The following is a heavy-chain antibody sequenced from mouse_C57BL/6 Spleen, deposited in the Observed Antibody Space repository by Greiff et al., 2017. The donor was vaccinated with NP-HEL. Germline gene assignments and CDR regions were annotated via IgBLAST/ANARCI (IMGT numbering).Heavy chain of an antibody. D-gene: IGHD4-1*02. CDR3: ASPTGTGAY. J-gene: IGHJ3*01. CDR2: ILPGSGST. CDR1: GYTFTGYW. V-gene: IGHV1-9*01. Sequence: VKLQESGAELMKPGASVKLSCKATGYTFTGYWIEWVKQRPGHGLEWIGEILPGSGSTNYNEKFKGKATFTADTSSNTAYMQLSSLATEDSAIYYCASPTGTGAYWGQGTLVTVSA.